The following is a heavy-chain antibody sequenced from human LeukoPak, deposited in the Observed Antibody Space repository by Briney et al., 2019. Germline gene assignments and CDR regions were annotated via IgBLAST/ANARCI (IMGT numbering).Heavy chain of an antibody. D-gene: IGHD3-16*01. V-gene: IGHV3-23*01. Sequence: PGRSLRLSCAGSGFTFSTFGMSWVGQAPGKGLEWVSTISGGAENTHYADSVNGRFTISRDNSKNSMWLQMSSLRVEDTAVYHCARDVGGPMFDYWGQGILVTVSS. CDR3: ARDVGGPMFDY. CDR1: GFTFSTFG. J-gene: IGHJ4*02. CDR2: ISGGAENT.